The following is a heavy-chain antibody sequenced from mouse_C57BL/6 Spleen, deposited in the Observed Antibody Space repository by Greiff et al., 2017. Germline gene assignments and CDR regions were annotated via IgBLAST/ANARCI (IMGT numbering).Heavy chain of an antibody. J-gene: IGHJ2*01. D-gene: IGHD2-3*01. CDR1: GYTFTSYW. CDR3: ARWLLPLYFDY. V-gene: IGHV1-50*01. CDR2: IDPSDSYT. Sequence: VQLQQPGAELVKPGASVKLSCKASGYTFTSYWMQWVKQRPGQGLEWIGEIDPSDSYTNYNQKFKGKATLTVDTSSSTAYMQLSSLTSEDSAVYYCARWLLPLYFDYWGQGTTLTVSS.